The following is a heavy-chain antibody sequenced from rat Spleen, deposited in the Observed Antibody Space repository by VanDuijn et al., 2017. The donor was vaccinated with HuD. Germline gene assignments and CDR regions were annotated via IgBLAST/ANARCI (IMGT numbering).Heavy chain of an antibody. D-gene: IGHD1-2*01. J-gene: IGHJ2*01. CDR3: ARQPSSITIAAISTSYYFDY. CDR1: GFNFNDNW. CDR2: INKDSSRI. Sequence: EVQLVESGGGLVQPGRSLKLSCAASGFNFNDNWMGWVRQAPGKGLEWIGEINKDSSRINYTPSLKDKFTISRDNAQNTLYLQMSKLGSEDTAIYYCARQPSSITIAAISTSYYFDYWGQGVMVTVSS. V-gene: IGHV4-2*01.